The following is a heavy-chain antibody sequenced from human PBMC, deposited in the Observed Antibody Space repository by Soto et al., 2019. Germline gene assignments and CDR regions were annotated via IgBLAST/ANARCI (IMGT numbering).Heavy chain of an antibody. D-gene: IGHD6-13*01. CDR3: ASIDNYSSSDDAFDI. CDR1: GYTFTGYY. Sequence: ASVKVFCKASGYTFTGYYMHWVRQAPGQGLEWMGWINPNSGGTNYAQKFQGRVTMTRDTSISTAYMELSRLRSDDTAVYYCASIDNYSSSDDAFDIWGQGTMVTVSS. J-gene: IGHJ3*02. V-gene: IGHV1-2*02. CDR2: INPNSGGT.